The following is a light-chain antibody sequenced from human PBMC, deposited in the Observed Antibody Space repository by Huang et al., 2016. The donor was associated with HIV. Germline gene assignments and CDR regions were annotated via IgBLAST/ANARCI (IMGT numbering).Light chain of an antibody. CDR2: GAS. V-gene: IGKV3-20*01. CDR3: QQYGGSPRT. J-gene: IGKJ2*01. CDR1: QRVTNNY. Sequence: EIVLTQSPGTLSLSPVERATLSCRASQRVTNNYLTWYQQKPGQAPRLVIYGASSRATGIPDRFSGSGSGTDFTLTISRLEPDDFVVYYCQQYGGSPRTFGQGTKLEIK.